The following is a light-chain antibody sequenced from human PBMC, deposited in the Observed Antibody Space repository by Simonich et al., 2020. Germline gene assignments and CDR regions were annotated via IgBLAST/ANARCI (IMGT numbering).Light chain of an antibody. J-gene: IGLJ3*02. Sequence: QYALTQPASVSGSPGQSNTISCTGTSSDVGGYNYVSWYQQHPGNAPKLMIYDVSTRPSGASNRFSGSKSGNTASLTISGIQAEDEADYYCSSYTSSSTLVFGGGTKLTVL. V-gene: IGLV2-14*01. CDR1: SSDVGGYNY. CDR2: DVS. CDR3: SSYTSSSTLV.